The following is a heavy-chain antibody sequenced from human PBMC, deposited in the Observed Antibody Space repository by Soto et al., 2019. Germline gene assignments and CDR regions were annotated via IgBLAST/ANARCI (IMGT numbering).Heavy chain of an antibody. CDR2: ISGRGDDT. D-gene: IGHD6-19*01. Sequence: EVQLLESGGGLVQPGGSPKLSCAASGFTFSTHAMTWVRQAPGKGLEWVSAISGRGDDTYYADSVKGRFTISRDNSKNTVNLQMNSLRAEDTAVYYCASDSSAWPNYFDSWGLGTLVTVSS. V-gene: IGHV3-23*01. CDR3: ASDSSAWPNYFDS. CDR1: GFTFSTHA. J-gene: IGHJ4*02.